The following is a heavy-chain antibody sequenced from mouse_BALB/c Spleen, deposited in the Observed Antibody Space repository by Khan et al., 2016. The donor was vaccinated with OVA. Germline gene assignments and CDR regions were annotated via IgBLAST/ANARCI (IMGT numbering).Heavy chain of an antibody. D-gene: IGHD2-2*01. CDR2: INPSNGDT. Sequence: QVQLQQSGAELVKPGASVKLSCKASGYTFTSYYMYWVKQRPGQGLEWIGDINPSNGDTYFNEKFKNKATLTVDNSSSPTYMQLSSLTSEDSAVYYCTRGGYGGFASWGQGTLVTVSA. J-gene: IGHJ3*01. CDR3: TRGGYGGFAS. CDR1: GYTFTSYY. V-gene: IGHV1-53*01.